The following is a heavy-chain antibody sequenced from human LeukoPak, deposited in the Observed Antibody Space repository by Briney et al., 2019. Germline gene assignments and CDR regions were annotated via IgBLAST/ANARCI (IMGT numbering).Heavy chain of an antibody. CDR1: GGSFSGYY. D-gene: IGHD2-2*01. CDR3: VCSGRQKYQLLLPTDY. CDR2: INHSGST. Sequence: PSETLSLTCAVYGGSFSGYYWSWTRQPPGKGLEWIGEINHSGSTNYNPSLKSRVTISVDTSKNQFSLELSSVTAADTAVYYCVCSGRQKYQLLLPTDYWGQGTLVTVSS. J-gene: IGHJ4*02. V-gene: IGHV4-34*01.